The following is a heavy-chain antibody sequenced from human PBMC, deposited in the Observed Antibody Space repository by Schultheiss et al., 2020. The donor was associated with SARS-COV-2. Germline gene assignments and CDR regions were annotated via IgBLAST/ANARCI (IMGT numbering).Heavy chain of an antibody. D-gene: IGHD3-22*01. CDR2: IWYDGSNE. CDR3: ATPGTGMDDSWFDP. CDR1: GFTFSTYG. Sequence: GGSLRLSCAASGFTFSTYGMHWVRQAPGKGLEWVAGIWYDGSNEHYADSVKGRFTISRDNDKNSLYLQMNSLRAEDTALYYCATPGTGMDDSWFDPWGQGTLVTVSS. V-gene: IGHV3-33*03. J-gene: IGHJ5*02.